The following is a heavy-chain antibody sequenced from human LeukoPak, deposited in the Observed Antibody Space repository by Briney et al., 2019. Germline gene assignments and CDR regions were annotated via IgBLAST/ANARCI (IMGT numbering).Heavy chain of an antibody. D-gene: IGHD2-21*02. CDR2: IIPIFGTA. CDR1: GGTFSSYA. V-gene: IGHV1-69*01. CDR3: ARDPLPTAIDVGGNY. Sequence: SVKVSCKASGGTFSSYAISWVRQAPGQGLEWMGGIIPIFGTANYAQKFQGRVTITADESTSTAYMELSSLRSEDTAVYYCARDPLPTAIDVGGNYWGQGTLVTVSS. J-gene: IGHJ4*02.